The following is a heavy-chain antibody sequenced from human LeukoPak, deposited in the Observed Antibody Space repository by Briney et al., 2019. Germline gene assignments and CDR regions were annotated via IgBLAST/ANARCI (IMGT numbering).Heavy chain of an antibody. Sequence: SETLSLTCTVSGGSISSYYWSWIRQPAGKGLEWIGRIYTSGSTNYNPSLKSRVTMSVDTSKNQFSLKLSSVTAADTAVYYCARVEMATVGDYYYYYMDVWGKGTTVTISS. CDR1: GGSISSYY. D-gene: IGHD5-24*01. CDR3: ARVEMATVGDYYYYYMDV. CDR2: IYTSGST. V-gene: IGHV4-4*07. J-gene: IGHJ6*03.